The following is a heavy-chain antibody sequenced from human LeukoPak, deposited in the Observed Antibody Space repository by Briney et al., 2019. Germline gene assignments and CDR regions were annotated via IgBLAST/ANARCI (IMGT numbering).Heavy chain of an antibody. CDR1: GGSISSSSHY. Sequence: SETLSLTCTVSGGSISSSSHYWGWIRQPPGKGLEWIGSIYYSGSTYYNPSLKSRVTISVDTSKNQFSLKLSSVTAADTAVYYCARAPRYGVMWDYWGQGTLVTVSS. D-gene: IGHD2-21*01. CDR2: IYYSGST. J-gene: IGHJ4*02. CDR3: ARAPRYGVMWDY. V-gene: IGHV4-39*07.